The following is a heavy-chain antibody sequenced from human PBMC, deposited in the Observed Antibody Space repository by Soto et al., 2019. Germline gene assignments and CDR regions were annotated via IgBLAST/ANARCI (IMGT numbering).Heavy chain of an antibody. CDR1: GFTFTSYA. CDR2: IRRTGSKG. CDR3: AGDKESGDYGGWVDW. J-gene: IGHJ5*01. V-gene: IGHV3-23*01. Sequence: EVQLLESGGDFVQPGGSLRLSCAASGFTFTSYAMSWLRRTPGKGLEWVAAIRRTGSKGNYDDSAKVQFSVSSDNSKNTVYLARNSLSTDDTDVYYWAGDKESGDYGGWVDWWGQGALVTVSS. D-gene: IGHD4-17*01.